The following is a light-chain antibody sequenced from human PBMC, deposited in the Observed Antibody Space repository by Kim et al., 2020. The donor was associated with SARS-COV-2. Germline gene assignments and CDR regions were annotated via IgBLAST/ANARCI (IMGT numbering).Light chain of an antibody. CDR1: KMGDKY. CDR3: QAWDSSVV. CDR2: QDS. Sequence: VSVSTGQTASITCSGEKMGDKYACWYQQKPGQSPVLVIYQDSKRPSGIPERFSGSNSGNTATLTIRGTQAMDEADYSCQAWDSSVVFGGGTQLTVL. V-gene: IGLV3-1*01. J-gene: IGLJ2*01.